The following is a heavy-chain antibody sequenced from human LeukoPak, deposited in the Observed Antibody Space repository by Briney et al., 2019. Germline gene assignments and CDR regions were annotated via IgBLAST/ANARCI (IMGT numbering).Heavy chain of an antibody. J-gene: IGHJ3*01. CDR3: GRDMLRDVDL. V-gene: IGHV4-39*07. D-gene: IGHD2-8*01. Sequence: SETLSLTCTVSGGSISLSTFYWGWIRQPPGKGLEWIGSVYFTGSTYFNPSLKSRVTISVDTSKNQFSLKLRSVTAADTAVYYCGRDMLRDVDLWGQGTMVTVSS. CDR1: GGSISLSTFY. CDR2: VYFTGST.